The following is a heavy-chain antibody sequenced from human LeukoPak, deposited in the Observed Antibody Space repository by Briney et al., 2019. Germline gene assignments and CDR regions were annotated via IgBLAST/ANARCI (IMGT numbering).Heavy chain of an antibody. V-gene: IGHV4-38-2*01. CDR2: IYHSGYT. Sequence: SETLSLTCGVTRYSIRSDYYWGWIRQPPGKGLEWIASIYHSGYTYYNASLKSRVTLSVDTSKNQFSLKLSSVTAADMAVYYCARGWIGAGRTVMRYYYYMDVWGKGTTVTISS. D-gene: IGHD4-17*01. CDR3: ARGWIGAGRTVMRYYYYMDV. J-gene: IGHJ6*03. CDR1: RYSIRSDYY.